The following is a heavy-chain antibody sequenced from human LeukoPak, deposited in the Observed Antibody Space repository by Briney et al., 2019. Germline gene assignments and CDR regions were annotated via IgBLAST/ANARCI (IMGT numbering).Heavy chain of an antibody. Sequence: GGSLRLSCAASGFTVSNNFMSWVRQAPGKGLELVSLIYSGGTTKYADSVRGRFTISRDNSKDTLYLQMNSLRAEDTAVYYCARDQPVVTPLGYWGQGTLVTVSS. V-gene: IGHV3-53*01. CDR1: GFTVSNNF. CDR2: IYSGGTT. D-gene: IGHD4-23*01. J-gene: IGHJ4*02. CDR3: ARDQPVVTPLGY.